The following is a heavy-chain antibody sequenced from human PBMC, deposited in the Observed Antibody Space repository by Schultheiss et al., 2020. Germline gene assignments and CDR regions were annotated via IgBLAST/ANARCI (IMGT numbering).Heavy chain of an antibody. CDR3: ARDWPYSSSWYGVYGMDV. J-gene: IGHJ6*02. D-gene: IGHD6-13*01. CDR1: GGSISSGGYY. V-gene: IGHV4-31*03. Sequence: SETLSLTCTVSGGSISSGGYYWSWIRQHPGKGLEWIGYISYSGSTYYNPSLKSRVTISVDTSKNQFSLKLSSVTAADTAVYYCARDWPYSSSWYGVYGMDVWGQGTTVTVSS. CDR2: ISYSGST.